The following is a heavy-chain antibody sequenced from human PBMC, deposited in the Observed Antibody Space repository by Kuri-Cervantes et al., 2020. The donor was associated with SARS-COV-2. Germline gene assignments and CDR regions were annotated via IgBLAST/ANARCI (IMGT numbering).Heavy chain of an antibody. CDR3: ARESAVHGIPWGYDP. D-gene: IGHD1-1*01. CDR2: IWPDGNNK. J-gene: IGHJ5*02. Sequence: GGSLRLSCTASGFSSSYYGMHWVRQAPGKGLEWVAVIWPDGNNKFYSDSVRGRFTISRDNSRSTLYLQMNSLRAEDTGVYYCARESAVHGIPWGYDPWGQGTLVTVSS. CDR1: GFSSSYYG. V-gene: IGHV3-33*08.